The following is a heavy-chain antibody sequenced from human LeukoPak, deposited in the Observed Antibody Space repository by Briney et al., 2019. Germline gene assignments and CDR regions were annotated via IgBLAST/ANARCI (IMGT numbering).Heavy chain of an antibody. V-gene: IGHV1-69*05. CDR2: IIPIFGTA. CDR3: AIFSEGMATIDAFDI. Sequence: VASVKVSCKASGGTLSRYAISWVRQAPGQGLEWMGRIIPIFGTANYAQKFQGRVTITTDESTSTAYMELSSLRSEDTAVYYCAIFSEGMATIDAFDIWGQGTMVTVSS. J-gene: IGHJ3*02. D-gene: IGHD5-24*01. CDR1: GGTLSRYA.